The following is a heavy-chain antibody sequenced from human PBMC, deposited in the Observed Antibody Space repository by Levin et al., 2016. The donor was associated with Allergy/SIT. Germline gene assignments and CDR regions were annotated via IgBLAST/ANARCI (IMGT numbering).Heavy chain of an antibody. D-gene: IGHD4-17*01. V-gene: IGHV3-23*01. CDR1: GFTFSHYA. Sequence: GESLKISCAASGFTFSHYAMTWVRQAPGRGLEWVSAISGSGGSTYYADSVKGRFTISRDNAKNTLYLQMNSLRAEDTALYYCARDLGGSYGHWGRGTLVTVSS. CDR2: ISGSGGST. CDR3: ARDLGGSYGH. J-gene: IGHJ4*02.